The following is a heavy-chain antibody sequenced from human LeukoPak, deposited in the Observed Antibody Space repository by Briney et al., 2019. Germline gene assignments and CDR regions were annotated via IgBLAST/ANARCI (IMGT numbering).Heavy chain of an antibody. CDR2: ISSSSSYI. J-gene: IGHJ4*02. CDR3: ARDQSGRVWDY. CDR1: GFTFSSYS. V-gene: IGHV3-21*01. Sequence: GSLGLSCAASGFTFSSYSMNWVRQAPGKGLEWVSSISSSSSYIYYADSVKGRFTISRDNAKNSLYLQMNSLRAEDTAVYYCARDQSGRVWDYWGQGTLVTVSS. D-gene: IGHD3-10*01.